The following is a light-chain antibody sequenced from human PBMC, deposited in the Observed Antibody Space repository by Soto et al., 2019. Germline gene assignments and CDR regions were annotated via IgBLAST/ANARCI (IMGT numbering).Light chain of an antibody. J-gene: IGKJ1*01. CDR2: HAS. V-gene: IGKV3-20*01. CDR1: RSLSSDY. Sequence: IVLMQSPGTLSLSPVERATLSCRASRSLSSDYLAWYQQKPGQAPRLLFYHASRRATGTPDRFSVSGSGTDFTLTISRLEPGDFAVYYCQQYGDSPRSFGQGNKVDI. CDR3: QQYGDSPRS.